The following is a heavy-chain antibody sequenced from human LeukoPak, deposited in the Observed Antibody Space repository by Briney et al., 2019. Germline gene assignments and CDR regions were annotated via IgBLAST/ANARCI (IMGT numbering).Heavy chain of an antibody. Sequence: PSETLSLTCTVSGGSISGSTYYWGWIRQSPGKGLEWIGSIDYSGATFYNPSLKSRVATSVDTSKNQFSVHLNSVTAADTAVYYCARGNILLWFGELSIRGVHFDYWGQGTLVTVSS. CDR2: IDYSGAT. D-gene: IGHD3-10*01. CDR1: GGSISGSTYY. V-gene: IGHV4-39*01. J-gene: IGHJ4*02. CDR3: ARGNILLWFGELSIRGVHFDY.